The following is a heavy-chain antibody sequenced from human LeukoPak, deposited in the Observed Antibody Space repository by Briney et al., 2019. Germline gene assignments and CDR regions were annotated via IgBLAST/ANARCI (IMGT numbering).Heavy chain of an antibody. J-gene: IGHJ4*02. CDR2: ISGSGGST. D-gene: IGHD1-1*01. Sequence: GGSLRLSCAASGFTFSNYAMSWIRQAAGKGLEWVSTISGSGGSTYYADSVKGRFTISRDNSKNTLSLQMNSLRAGDTALYYCAKNWNGNYFDSWGQGTLVTVSS. CDR1: GFTFSNYA. V-gene: IGHV3-23*01. CDR3: AKNWNGNYFDS.